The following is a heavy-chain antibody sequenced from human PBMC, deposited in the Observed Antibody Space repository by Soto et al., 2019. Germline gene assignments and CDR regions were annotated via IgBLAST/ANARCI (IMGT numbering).Heavy chain of an antibody. CDR3: FGVLAATLDY. CDR2: LYFRGAT. J-gene: IGHJ4*01. D-gene: IGHD2-21*02. Sequence: SETLSLTCSVSGGSITNTNYHWGWIRHAPGKGLEWIGTLYFRGATDYNPSLQSRVTISADTSKNQISLHLSSVTAADTAVYYCFGVLAATLDYWGQGTRVTVSS. CDR1: GGSITNTNYH. V-gene: IGHV4-39*01.